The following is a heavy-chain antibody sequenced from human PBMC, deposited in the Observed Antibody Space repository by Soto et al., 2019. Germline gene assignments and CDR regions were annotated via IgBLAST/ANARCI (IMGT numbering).Heavy chain of an antibody. Sequence: QITLNESGPTQVKPRQTLTLTCTFSGFSLTTSGVGVGWIRQSPGKAPEWLALIYWDDDKRYSPSLKSRLTITKDTSKNQVVLTMADLDPVDTATYYCAHRVLRTVFGVVTTTAIYFDFWGQGTPVAVSS. J-gene: IGHJ4*02. V-gene: IGHV2-5*02. CDR2: IYWDDDK. CDR1: GFSLTTSGVG. CDR3: AHRVLRTVFGVVTTTAIYFDF. D-gene: IGHD3-3*01.